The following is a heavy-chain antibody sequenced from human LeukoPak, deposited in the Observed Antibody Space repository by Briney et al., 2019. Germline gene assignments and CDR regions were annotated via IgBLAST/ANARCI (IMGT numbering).Heavy chain of an antibody. CDR3: ATSIVVVVAAHENY. CDR1: GFTFSSYA. Sequence: GRSLRLSCAASGFTFSSYAMHWVRQAPGKGLEWVAVISYDGSNKYYADSVKGRFTISRDNSKNTLYLQMNSLRAEDTAVYYCATSIVVVVAAHENYWGQGTLVTVSS. V-gene: IGHV3-30*07. CDR2: ISYDGSNK. J-gene: IGHJ4*02. D-gene: IGHD2-15*01.